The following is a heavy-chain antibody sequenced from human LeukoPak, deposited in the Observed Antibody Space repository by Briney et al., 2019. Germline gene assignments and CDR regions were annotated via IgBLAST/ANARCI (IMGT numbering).Heavy chain of an antibody. CDR1: GFTFSNYA. V-gene: IGHV3-23*01. Sequence: GGSLRLSCAAPGFTFSNYALGWVRQAPGKGLEWVSVISGSGDYTDYADSVKGRFTISRENSKNTLYLQMNSLRDEDTAVYYCAKGQAQGGTRYSGSDYWGQGTLVTVSS. D-gene: IGHD2-15*01. CDR3: AKGQAQGGTRYSGSDY. CDR2: ISGSGDYT. J-gene: IGHJ4*02.